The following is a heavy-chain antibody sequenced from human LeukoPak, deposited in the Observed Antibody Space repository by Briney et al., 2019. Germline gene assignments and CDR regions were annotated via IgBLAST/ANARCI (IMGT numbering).Heavy chain of an antibody. J-gene: IGHJ6*03. D-gene: IGHD3-16*01. CDR3: ARGFFGYYYYMDV. Sequence: SETLSLTCTVSGGSISSGGYYWSWIRQPAGKGLEWIGRIYTSGSTNYNPSLKSRVTMSVDTSKNQFSLQLSSVTAADTAVYYCARGFFGYYYYMDVWGKGTTVTVSS. CDR2: IYTSGST. CDR1: GGSISSGGYY. V-gene: IGHV4-61*02.